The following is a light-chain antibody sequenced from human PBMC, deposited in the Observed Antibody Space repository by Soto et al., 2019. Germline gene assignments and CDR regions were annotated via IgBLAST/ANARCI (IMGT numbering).Light chain of an antibody. CDR3: QQYSHWLTT. CDR2: YTS. CDR1: QSVGTN. Sequence: EIVMTQSPATLSVSPGERATLSCRASQSVGTNLAWYQQKPGQAPRLVIYYTSTRATGIPARFGASGSGTEFTLTISSLQSEDCAVYYCQQYSHWLTTFGQGTKLEIK. V-gene: IGKV3-15*01. J-gene: IGKJ2*01.